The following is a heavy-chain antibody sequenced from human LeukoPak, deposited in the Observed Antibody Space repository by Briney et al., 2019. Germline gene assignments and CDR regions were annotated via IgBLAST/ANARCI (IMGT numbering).Heavy chain of an antibody. V-gene: IGHV3-20*04. Sequence: GGSLRLSCAASRFTFDDYGMSWVRQAPGKGLEWVSHINWNGGRTAYVDSVKGRFTISRDNAKNFLYLQMNILRAEDTALYYCAREWAVATPAFDLWGQGTMVTVSS. CDR2: INWNGGRT. CDR1: RFTFDDYG. D-gene: IGHD5-12*01. J-gene: IGHJ3*01. CDR3: AREWAVATPAFDL.